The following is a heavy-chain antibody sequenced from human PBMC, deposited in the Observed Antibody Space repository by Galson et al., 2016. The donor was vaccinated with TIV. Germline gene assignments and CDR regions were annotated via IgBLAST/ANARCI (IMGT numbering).Heavy chain of an antibody. J-gene: IGHJ4*02. Sequence: SLRLSCAASGFTFSKYGMLWVRQAPGKGLEWVSTIWGTGDDTHYADSVKGRFTISRDNSKNTLYLEMNSLRAEDTAVYYCAKVLVGGGNNMIFDYWGQGTLVTVSS. CDR2: IWGTGDDT. CDR1: GFTFSKYG. V-gene: IGHV3-23*01. CDR3: AKVLVGGGNNMIFDY. D-gene: IGHD1/OR15-1a*01.